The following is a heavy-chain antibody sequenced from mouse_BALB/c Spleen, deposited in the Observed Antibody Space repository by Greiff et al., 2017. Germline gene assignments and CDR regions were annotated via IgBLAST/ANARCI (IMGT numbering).Heavy chain of an antibody. V-gene: IGHV1S22*01. Sequence: LQQPGSELVRPGASVKLSCKASGYTFTSYWMHWVKQRPGQGLEWIGNIYPGSGSTNYDEKFKSKATLTVDKSSSTAYMQLSSPTSEDSAVYYCARGERYDKNYYAMDYWGQGTSVTVSS. CDR1: GYTFTSYW. CDR3: ARGERYDKNYYAMDY. J-gene: IGHJ4*01. D-gene: IGHD2-14*01. CDR2: IYPGSGST.